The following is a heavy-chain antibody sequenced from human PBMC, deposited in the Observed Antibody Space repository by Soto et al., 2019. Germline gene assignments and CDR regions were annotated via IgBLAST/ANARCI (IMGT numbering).Heavy chain of an antibody. Sequence: GGSLILSCAASGFTFSNAWINWVRQAPGKGLEWGGRGKSKTHGGTTDVAAPVTGRFAISRDDSQSVVYLEMNSLKPEDTAIYYCTTDSYITSIIVRFDYWGHGTLVTVSS. CDR1: GFTFSNAW. CDR3: TTDSYITSIIVRFDY. J-gene: IGHJ4*01. V-gene: IGHV3-15*07. D-gene: IGHD3-22*01. CDR2: GKSKTHGGTT.